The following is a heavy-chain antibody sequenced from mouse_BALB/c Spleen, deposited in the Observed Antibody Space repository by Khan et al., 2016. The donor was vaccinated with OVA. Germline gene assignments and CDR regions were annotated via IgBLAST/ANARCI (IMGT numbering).Heavy chain of an antibody. Sequence: EVKLLESGPGLVKPSQSLSLTCTVTGYSITSGYAWNWIRQFPGNKLEWMGYISYSGGTSYNPSLKSRISITRDTSKNQFFLQLNSVTTEDTATYYCARGSYYEDYFDYWGQGTPLTVYS. CDR3: ARGSYYEDYFDY. V-gene: IGHV3-2*02. CDR1: GYSITSGYA. CDR2: ISYSGGT. J-gene: IGHJ2*01. D-gene: IGHD1-1*01.